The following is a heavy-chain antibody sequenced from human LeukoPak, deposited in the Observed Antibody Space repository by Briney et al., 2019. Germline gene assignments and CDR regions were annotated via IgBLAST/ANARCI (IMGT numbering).Heavy chain of an antibody. Sequence: GGSLRLSCAASRFTFSSYALSWVRHAPGKGLEWVSDISGSGETTYYADSVKGRFTTSRDNSKNTLYLQMNSLRAEDTAVYYCATLPEWLRFASGWIDYWGQGTLVTVSS. J-gene: IGHJ4*02. CDR1: RFTFSSYA. D-gene: IGHD5-12*01. CDR3: ATLPEWLRFASGWIDY. CDR2: ISGSGETT. V-gene: IGHV3-23*01.